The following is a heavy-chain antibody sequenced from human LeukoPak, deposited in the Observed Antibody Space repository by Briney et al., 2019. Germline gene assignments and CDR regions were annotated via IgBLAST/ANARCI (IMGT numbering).Heavy chain of an antibody. CDR3: ARDLQGYFDY. Sequence: KPSETLSLTCTVSGGSISSYYWSWIRQPPGKGLEWIGYIYYSGSTNYNPPLKSRVTISVDTSKNQFSLKLSSVTAADTAVYYCARDLQGYFDYWGQGTLVTVSS. CDR1: GGSISSYY. CDR2: IYYSGST. J-gene: IGHJ4*02. V-gene: IGHV4-59*01.